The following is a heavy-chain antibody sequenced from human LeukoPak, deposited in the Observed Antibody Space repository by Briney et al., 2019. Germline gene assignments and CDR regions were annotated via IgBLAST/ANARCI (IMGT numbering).Heavy chain of an antibody. CDR2: INQDGSQK. J-gene: IGHJ4*02. CDR1: GFTFSSYS. CDR3: ARGGYCSGGSCYVGVFDY. V-gene: IGHV3-7*01. D-gene: IGHD2-15*01. Sequence: PGGSLRLSCAASGFTFSSYSMSWVRQAPGKGLEWVANINQDGSQKYHVDSVKGRFTISRDNAKNSLYLQMSSLRAEDTAVYYCARGGYCSGGSCYVGVFDYWGQGTLVTVSS.